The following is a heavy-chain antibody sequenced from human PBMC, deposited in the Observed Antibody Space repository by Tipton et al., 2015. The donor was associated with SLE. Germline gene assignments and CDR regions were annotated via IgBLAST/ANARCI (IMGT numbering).Heavy chain of an antibody. Sequence: LRLSCAVSGGSFSGYAWSWVRQPPGKGLEWIGEVSHSRTTNYNPSLKSRVSMSLDTSTNQFSLRLSSVTAADTAVYYCARLEDPFGIFGVPKGWFDPWGQGTLVTVSS. D-gene: IGHD3-3*01. CDR1: GGSFSGYA. V-gene: IGHV4-34*10. CDR2: VSHSRTT. CDR3: ARLEDPFGIFGVPKGWFDP. J-gene: IGHJ5*02.